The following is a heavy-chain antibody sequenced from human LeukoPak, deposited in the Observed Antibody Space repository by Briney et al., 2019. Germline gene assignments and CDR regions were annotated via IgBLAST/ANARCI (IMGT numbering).Heavy chain of an antibody. CDR1: GYTFTSYY. Sequence: AASVKVSCKASGYTFTSYYMHWVRQAPGQGLEWMGIINPSGGSTSYAQKFQGRVTMTRDMSTSTVYMELSSLRSEDTAVYYCARVPRPSGGSCYYMDVWGKGTTVTVSS. D-gene: IGHD2-15*01. J-gene: IGHJ6*03. V-gene: IGHV1-46*01. CDR3: ARVPRPSGGSCYYMDV. CDR2: INPSGGST.